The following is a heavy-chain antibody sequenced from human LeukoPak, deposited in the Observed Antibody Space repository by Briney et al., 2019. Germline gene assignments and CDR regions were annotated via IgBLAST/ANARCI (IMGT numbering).Heavy chain of an antibody. CDR2: IYSGGST. D-gene: IGHD1-26*01. CDR3: AKELYTGSYFTSDY. Sequence: GGSLRLSCAASGFTVSSNYMSWVRQAPGKGLEWVSVIYSGGSTYYADSVKGRFTISRDNSKNTLFLQMSSLRAEDTAVYYCAKELYTGSYFTSDYWGQGTLVTVSS. J-gene: IGHJ4*02. V-gene: IGHV3-53*01. CDR1: GFTVSSNY.